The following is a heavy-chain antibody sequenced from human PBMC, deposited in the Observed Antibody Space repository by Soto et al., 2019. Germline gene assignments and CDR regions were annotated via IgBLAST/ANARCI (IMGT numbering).Heavy chain of an antibody. CDR1: GGSISSGDYY. V-gene: IGHV4-30-4*02. CDR2: IYYSGST. D-gene: IGHD3-10*01. CDR3: ARYGSGSSVWFDP. J-gene: IGHJ5*02. Sequence: PSETLSLTCTVSGGSISSGDYYWSWIRQPPGKGLVWIGYIYYSGSTYYNPSLKSRVTISVDTSKNQFSLKLSSVTAADTAVYYCARYGSGSSVWFDPWGQGTLVTVSS.